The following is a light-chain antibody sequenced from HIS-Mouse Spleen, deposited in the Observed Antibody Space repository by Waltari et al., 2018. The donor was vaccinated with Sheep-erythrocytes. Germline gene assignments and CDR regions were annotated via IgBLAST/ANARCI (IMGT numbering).Light chain of an antibody. V-gene: IGLV3-1*01. CDR3: QAWDSSTVV. CDR2: QDS. CDR1: KLGVQY. J-gene: IGLJ2*01. Sequence: SYELTQPPSVSVSPGQTASITCSGGKLGVQYACWYQQKPGQSPVLVIYQDSKRPSGIPERFSGSNSGNTATLTISGTQAMDEADYYCQAWDSSTVVFGGGTKLTVL.